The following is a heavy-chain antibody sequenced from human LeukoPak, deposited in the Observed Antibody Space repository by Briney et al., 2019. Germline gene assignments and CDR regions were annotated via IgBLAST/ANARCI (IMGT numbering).Heavy chain of an antibody. D-gene: IGHD3-10*01. CDR2: IYHSRST. J-gene: IGHJ4*02. V-gene: IGHV4-38-2*01. CDR3: ASWQWFGEHY. Sequence: PSETLSLTCAVSGYSISSGYYWGWIRQPPGKGLEWIGSIYHSRSTYYNPSLKSRVTISVDTSKNQFSLKLSSVTAADTAVYYCASWQWFGEHYWGQGTLVTVSS. CDR1: GYSISSGYY.